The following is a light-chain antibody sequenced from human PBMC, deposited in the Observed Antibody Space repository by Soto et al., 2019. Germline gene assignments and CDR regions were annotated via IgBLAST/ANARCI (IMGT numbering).Light chain of an antibody. V-gene: IGKV3-11*01. CDR2: DAS. J-gene: IGKJ5*01. CDR3: QQRSSWPIT. Sequence: EIVLTQSPATLSLSPGERATLSCRASQSVSNFLAWYLQRPGQAPRLLIFDASKRAAGVPAMFSGSGSGTDFTLTISILEPEDFAVYYCQQRSSWPITFGQGTRLEIK. CDR1: QSVSNF.